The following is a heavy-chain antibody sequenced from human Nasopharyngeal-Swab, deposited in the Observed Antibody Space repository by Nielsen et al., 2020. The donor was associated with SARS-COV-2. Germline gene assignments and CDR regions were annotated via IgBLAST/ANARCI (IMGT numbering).Heavy chain of an antibody. V-gene: IGHV1-3*01. Sequence: ASVKVSCKASGYTFTSYAMHWVRQAPGQRLEWMGWINAGNGNTKYSQKFQGRVTITRDTSASTAYMELSSLRSEDTAVYYCAREGTGDYGDYRDLDFDYWGQGTLVTVSS. CDR2: INAGNGNT. CDR3: AREGTGDYGDYRDLDFDY. CDR1: GYTFTSYA. D-gene: IGHD4-17*01. J-gene: IGHJ4*02.